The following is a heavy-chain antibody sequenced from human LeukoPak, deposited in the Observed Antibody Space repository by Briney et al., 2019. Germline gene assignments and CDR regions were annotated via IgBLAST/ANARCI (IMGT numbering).Heavy chain of an antibody. V-gene: IGHV3-23*01. CDR1: GFTFSSYA. J-gene: IGHJ4*02. Sequence: PGGSLRLSCAASGFTFSSYAMSWVRQAPGKGLEWVSAISGSGGSTYYADSVKGRFTTSRDNAKNSLYLQMNSLRAEDTAVYYCAGEPIVTAGIVGYYWGQGTLATVSS. D-gene: IGHD2-2*01. CDR2: ISGSGGST. CDR3: AGEPIVTAGIVGYY.